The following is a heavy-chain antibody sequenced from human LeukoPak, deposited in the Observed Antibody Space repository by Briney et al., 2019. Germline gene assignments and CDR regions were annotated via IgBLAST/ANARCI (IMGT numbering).Heavy chain of an antibody. D-gene: IGHD6-6*01. Sequence: GGSLRLSCAASGFTFSSYEMNWVRQAPGKGLEWVSYISSGRTIYYADSVKGRFTISRDNAKNSLYLQMYSLRAEDTAVYYCARLYSSSSGKAFDIWGQGTMVTVSS. CDR2: ISSGRTI. V-gene: IGHV3-48*03. CDR3: ARLYSSSSGKAFDI. J-gene: IGHJ3*02. CDR1: GFTFSSYE.